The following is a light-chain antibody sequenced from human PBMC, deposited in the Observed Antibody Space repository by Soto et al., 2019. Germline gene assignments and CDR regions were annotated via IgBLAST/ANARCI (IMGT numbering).Light chain of an antibody. CDR3: QQYGSSQLT. J-gene: IGKJ4*01. V-gene: IGKV3D-20*01. CDR1: QSFSSY. Sequence: EIGLTQSPSTLSWSGGERATLSCGASQSFSSYLAWYQQKPGLAPRLLIYDASSRATGIPDRFSGSESGTDFTLTISRLETEEFAVYYCQQYGSSQLTFGGGTQVDIK. CDR2: DAS.